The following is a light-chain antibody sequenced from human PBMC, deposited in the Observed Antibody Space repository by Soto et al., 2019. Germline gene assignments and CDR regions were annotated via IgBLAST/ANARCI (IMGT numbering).Light chain of an antibody. Sequence: QSVLTQTPSVSGAPGQRVTISCTGSSSDIGAGYDVHWYQQLPGTAPKLLIYGNNNRPSGVPDRFSGSKSGTSASLAITGLQAEDEASYYCQSYDSGLGGYVIFGGGTKLTVL. CDR2: GNN. J-gene: IGLJ2*01. CDR1: SSDIGAGYD. CDR3: QSYDSGLGGYVI. V-gene: IGLV1-40*01.